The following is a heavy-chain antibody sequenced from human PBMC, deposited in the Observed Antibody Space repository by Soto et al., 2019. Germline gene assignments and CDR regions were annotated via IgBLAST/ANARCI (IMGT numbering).Heavy chain of an antibody. CDR1: GYTFTHYA. CDR3: ARGLAADGA. J-gene: IGHJ5*02. D-gene: IGHD6-13*01. Sequence: QVQLVQSGAEVKKPGASVKVSCTASGYTFTHYAINWVRHAPGQRLEWMGFINAGSGNTKYSQTFQGRLTFTKDTSASTAYMDLSSLRSEDTAIYYCARGLAADGAWGQGTLVTVSS. V-gene: IGHV1-3*01. CDR2: INAGSGNT.